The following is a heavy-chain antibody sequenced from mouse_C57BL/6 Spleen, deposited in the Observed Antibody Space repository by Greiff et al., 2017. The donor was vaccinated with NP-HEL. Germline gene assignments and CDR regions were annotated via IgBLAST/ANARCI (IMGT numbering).Heavy chain of an antibody. D-gene: IGHD1-1*01. CDR3: ARGYYGSSYEFAY. Sequence: EVKLQESGPGLVKPSQSLSLTCSVTGYSITSGYYWNWIRQFPGNKLEWMGYISYDGSNNYNPSLKNRISITRDTSKNQFFLKLNSVTTEDTATYYCARGYYGSSYEFAYWGQGTLVTVSA. CDR2: ISYDGSN. CDR1: GYSITSGYY. V-gene: IGHV3-6*01. J-gene: IGHJ3*01.